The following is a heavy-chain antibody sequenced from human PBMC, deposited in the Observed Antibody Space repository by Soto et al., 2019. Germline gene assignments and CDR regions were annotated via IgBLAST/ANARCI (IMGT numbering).Heavy chain of an antibody. D-gene: IGHD5-12*01. CDR2: ISGSGGST. J-gene: IGHJ3*02. CDR3: AREYSGYDFAFDI. V-gene: IGHV3-23*01. Sequence: GGSLRLSSAASGFTFSSYAMSWVRQAPGKGLEWVSAISGSGGSTYYADSVKGRFTISRDNSKNTLYLQMNSLRAEDTAVYYCAREYSGYDFAFDIWGQGTMVTVSS. CDR1: GFTFSSYA.